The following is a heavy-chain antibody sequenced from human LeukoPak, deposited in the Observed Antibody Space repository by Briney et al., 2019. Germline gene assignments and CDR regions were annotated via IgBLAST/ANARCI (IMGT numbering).Heavy chain of an antibody. CDR2: ISWNSGSI. J-gene: IGHJ4*02. CDR1: GFTFDDYA. CDR3: AKDIGKGYCSGGSCYLFDY. V-gene: IGHV3-9*01. D-gene: IGHD2-15*01. Sequence: GGSLRLSCAASGFTFDDYAVHWVRQAPGKGLEWVSGISWNSGSIGYADSVKGRFTISRDNAKNSLYLQMNSLRAEDTALYYCAKDIGKGYCSGGSCYLFDYWGQGTLVTVSS.